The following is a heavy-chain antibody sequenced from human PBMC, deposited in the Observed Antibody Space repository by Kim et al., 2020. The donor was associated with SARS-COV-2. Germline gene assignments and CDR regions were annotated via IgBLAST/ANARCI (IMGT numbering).Heavy chain of an antibody. J-gene: IGHJ3*02. V-gene: IGHV3-21*01. D-gene: IGHD3-22*01. Sequence: GGSLRLSCAASGFTLSSYSMNWVRQAPGKGLEWVSSISSSSSYIYYADSVKGRFTISRDNAKNSLYLQMNSLRAEDTAVYYCARAGRITMIVVGEGCAFDIWGQGTMVTVSS. CDR3: ARAGRITMIVVGEGCAFDI. CDR1: GFTLSSYS. CDR2: ISSSSSYI.